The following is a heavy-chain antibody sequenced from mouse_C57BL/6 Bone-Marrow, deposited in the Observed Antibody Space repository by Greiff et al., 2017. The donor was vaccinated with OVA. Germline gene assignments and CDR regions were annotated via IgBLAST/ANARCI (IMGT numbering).Heavy chain of an antibody. CDR2: IDPEDGDT. CDR1: GFNIKDYY. CDR3: TTGYYGSSPFWYFDV. V-gene: IGHV14-1*01. D-gene: IGHD1-1*01. Sequence: DVKLQESGAELVRPGASVKLSCTASGFNIKDYYMHWVKQRPEQGLEWIGRIDPEDGDTEYAPKFQGKATMTADTSSNTAYLQLSSLTSEDTAVYYCTTGYYGSSPFWYFDVWGTGTTVTVSS. J-gene: IGHJ1*03.